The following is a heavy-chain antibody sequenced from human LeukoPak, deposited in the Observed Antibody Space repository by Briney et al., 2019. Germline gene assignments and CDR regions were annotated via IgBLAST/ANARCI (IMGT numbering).Heavy chain of an antibody. CDR3: VGGYGWLPDY. V-gene: IGHV3-7*04. J-gene: IGHJ4*02. Sequence: GGSLRLSCAGYGITLSELWMNWVRQVPGKGLEWVTNIKQDGSEKKYVDSVKGRFTISRDNAKNSVYLQMNSLRVDDTAVYYCVGGYGWLPDYWGQGALVTVSS. CDR1: GITLSELW. D-gene: IGHD6-19*01. CDR2: IKQDGSEK.